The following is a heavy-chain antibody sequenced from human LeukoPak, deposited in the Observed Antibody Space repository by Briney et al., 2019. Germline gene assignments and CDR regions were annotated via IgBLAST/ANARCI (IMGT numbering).Heavy chain of an antibody. V-gene: IGHV3-30*02. CDR1: GFTFSSYG. CDR2: IRYDGSNK. CDR3: AKAGWELRYYYYMDV. Sequence: PGGSLRLSCAASGFTFSSYGMHWVRQAPGKGLEWVAFIRYDGSNKYYADSVKGRFTISRDNSKNTLYLQMNSLRAEDTAVYYCAKAGWELRYYYYMDVWGKATTVTISS. D-gene: IGHD1-26*01. J-gene: IGHJ6*03.